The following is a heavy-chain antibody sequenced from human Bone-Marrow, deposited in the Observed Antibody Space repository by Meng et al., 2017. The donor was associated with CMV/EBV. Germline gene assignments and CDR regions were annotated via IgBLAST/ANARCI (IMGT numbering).Heavy chain of an antibody. CDR2: IRYDGSNK. D-gene: IGHD2-2*01. J-gene: IGHJ4*02. CDR1: GFTFSSYG. Sequence: GGSLRLSCAASGFTFSSYGMHWVRQAPGKWLEWVAFIRYDGSNKYYADSVKGRFTISRDNSKNTLYLQMNSLRAEDTAVYYCAKVPAAIGRVLYFDYWGQGTLVTVSS. CDR3: AKVPAAIGRVLYFDY. V-gene: IGHV3-30*02.